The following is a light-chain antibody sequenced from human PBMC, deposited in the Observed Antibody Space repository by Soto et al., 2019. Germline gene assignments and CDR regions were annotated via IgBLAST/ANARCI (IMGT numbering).Light chain of an antibody. V-gene: IGKV3-15*01. J-gene: IGKJ2*01. Sequence: EIVMTQSPATLSVSPGERATLSCRASQSVSGNLAWYQQRPGQSPRLLIYAASTRAPGIPARFSGSGSGTEFTLTISSLQSEDFAIYYCQHYNNWPMYAFGQGTKVDIK. CDR3: QHYNNWPMYA. CDR1: QSVSGN. CDR2: AAS.